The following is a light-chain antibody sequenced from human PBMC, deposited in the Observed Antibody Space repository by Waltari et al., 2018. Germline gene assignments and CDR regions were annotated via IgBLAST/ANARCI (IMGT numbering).Light chain of an antibody. CDR3: ATWDDSPTGRWV. V-gene: IGLV1-44*01. J-gene: IGLJ3*02. CDR1: QSNVGHND. Sequence: QSVLTQPPSASGTPGQRVTISCSGSQSNVGHNDVNWYHQVPGTAPKLVNFMDDQRPSRVPDRFTASKSGTSASLAISGLQSEDEGDYYCATWDDSPTGRWVFGGGTRVTVL. CDR2: MDD.